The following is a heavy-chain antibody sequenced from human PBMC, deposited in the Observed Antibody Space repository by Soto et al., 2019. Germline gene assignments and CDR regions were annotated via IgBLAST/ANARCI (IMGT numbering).Heavy chain of an antibody. Sequence: QVQLQESGPGLVKPSETLSLTCTVFGGSVSSGLYYWSCIRQPPGKGLEWIGAIYYSGRTNYNPSPTSGVTISVVSSKIQCLLNLISVADEDMGMYYFSDYSNGSYGFDIWGQGTMVTVSS. CDR1: GGSVSSGLYY. V-gene: IGHV4-61*01. CDR3: SDYSNGSYGFDI. J-gene: IGHJ3*02. CDR2: IYYSGRT. D-gene: IGHD4-4*01.